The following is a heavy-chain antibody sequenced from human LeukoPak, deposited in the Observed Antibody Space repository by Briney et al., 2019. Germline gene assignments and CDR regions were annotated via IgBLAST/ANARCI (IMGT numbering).Heavy chain of an antibody. V-gene: IGHV4-39*01. CDR1: GGSISSSSYY. D-gene: IGHD2-2*02. CDR2: IYYSGST. J-gene: IGHJ5*02. CDR3: ARGCAIHDIVVVPAAILQVSWFDP. Sequence: SETLSLTCTVSGGSISSSSYYWGWIRQPPGKGLEWIGSIYYSGSTYYNPSLKSRVTISVDTSKNQFSLKLSSVTAADTAVYYCARGCAIHDIVVVPAAILQVSWFDPWGQGTLVTVSS.